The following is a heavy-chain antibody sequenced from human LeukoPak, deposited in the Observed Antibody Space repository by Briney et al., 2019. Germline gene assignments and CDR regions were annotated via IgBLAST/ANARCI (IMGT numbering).Heavy chain of an antibody. J-gene: IGHJ4*02. D-gene: IGHD5-12*01. V-gene: IGHV3-30*04. CDR1: GFTFSSYA. Sequence: GGSLRLSCAASGFTFSSYAMHWVRQAPGKGLEWVAVISYDGSNKYYADSVKGRFTISRDNSKNTLYLQMNSLRAEDTAVYYCARGGYDRVATMVGWGQGTLVTVSS. CDR2: ISYDGSNK. CDR3: ARGGYDRVATMVG.